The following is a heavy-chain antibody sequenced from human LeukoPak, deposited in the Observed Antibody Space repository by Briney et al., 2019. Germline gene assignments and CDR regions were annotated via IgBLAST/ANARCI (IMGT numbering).Heavy chain of an antibody. J-gene: IGHJ4*02. D-gene: IGHD2-15*01. CDR2: INPNSGDT. V-gene: IGHV1-2*02. CDR1: GYTFTDHY. Sequence: ASVKVSCKASGYTFTDHYLHWVRQAPGQGLEWVGWINPNSGDTQQLQKSQGRVTLTRDTSTSTAYMELTSLTSDDTAVYFCVPHIYCRDACSPFAYWGQGTLVIVSS. CDR3: VPHIYCRDACSPFAY.